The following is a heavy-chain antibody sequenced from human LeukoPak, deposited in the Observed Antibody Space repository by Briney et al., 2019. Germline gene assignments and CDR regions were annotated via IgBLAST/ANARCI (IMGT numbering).Heavy chain of an antibody. Sequence: GGSLRLSCAASGFTFSDYWMHWVRQAPGKGLVWVSRINSDGRNIRYADSVKGRFTISRDNAKNTLYLQMNSLTPEDTAVYYCAREGALGYGHYTYDYWGQGTLVAVSS. J-gene: IGHJ4*02. CDR3: AREGALGYGHYTYDY. CDR1: GFTFSDYW. CDR2: INSDGRNI. D-gene: IGHD4-17*01. V-gene: IGHV3-74*01.